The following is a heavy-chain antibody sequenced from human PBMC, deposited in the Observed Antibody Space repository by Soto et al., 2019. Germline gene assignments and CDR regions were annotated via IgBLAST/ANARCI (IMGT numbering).Heavy chain of an antibody. Sequence: QVQLVQSGAAVKKPGSSVTVSCKASGGTFSSYTISWVRQAPGQGHERMGGIIPISGTANYAQKFQGRVTITADESTSTAYMELSSLRSEDTAVYYCARGNHRWLQLWYFDLWGRGTLVTVSS. CDR2: IIPISGTA. D-gene: IGHD5-12*01. V-gene: IGHV1-69*12. CDR3: ARGNHRWLQLWYFDL. J-gene: IGHJ2*01. CDR1: GGTFSSYT.